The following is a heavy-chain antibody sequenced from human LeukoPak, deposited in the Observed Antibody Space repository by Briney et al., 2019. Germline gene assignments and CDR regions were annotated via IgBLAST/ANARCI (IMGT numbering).Heavy chain of an antibody. CDR2: IYYSGST. V-gene: IGHV4-59*01. CDR1: GCSFSNYY. D-gene: IGHD2-2*01. Sequence: NPSETLCLTCTASGCSFSNYYMSWIRQAPGQGLEWIGYIYYSGSTNYNPSLKSRVTISVDTSKNQFSLKLSSVTAADTFVYYCARGPTRYYFDYWGQGTLVTVSS. J-gene: IGHJ4*02. CDR3: ARGPTRYYFDY.